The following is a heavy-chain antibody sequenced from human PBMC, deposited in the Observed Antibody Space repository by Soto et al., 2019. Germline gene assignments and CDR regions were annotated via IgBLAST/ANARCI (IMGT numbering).Heavy chain of an antibody. CDR3: ARVPGYYYDSSGYHDAFDI. CDR1: GGSISSYY. V-gene: IGHV4-59*01. D-gene: IGHD3-22*01. CDR2: IYYSGST. Sequence: PSETLSLTCTVSGGSISSYYWSWIRQPPGKGLEWIGYIYYSGSTNYNPSLKSRVTISVDTSKNQFSLKLSSVTAADTAVYYCARVPGYYYDSSGYHDAFDIWGQGTMVTVSS. J-gene: IGHJ3*02.